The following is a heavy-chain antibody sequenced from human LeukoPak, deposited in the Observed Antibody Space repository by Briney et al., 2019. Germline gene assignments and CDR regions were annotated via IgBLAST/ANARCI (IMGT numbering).Heavy chain of an antibody. CDR1: GFTFNNYD. CDR2: ISGSGGNT. V-gene: IGHV3-23*01. J-gene: IGHJ4*02. Sequence: GGSLRLSCAASGFTFNNYDMRWVRQAPGKGLEWVSYISGSGGNTYYADSVKGRFTITRDKSKNTVYLQMNSLRAEDTAVYYCAKDLYTYGAMDPDYWGQGTLVTVSS. D-gene: IGHD5-18*01. CDR3: AKDLYTYGAMDPDY.